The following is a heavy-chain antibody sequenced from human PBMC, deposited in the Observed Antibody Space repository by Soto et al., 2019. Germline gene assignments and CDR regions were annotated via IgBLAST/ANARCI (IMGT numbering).Heavy chain of an antibody. CDR2: INHSGSN. J-gene: IGHJ3*02. Sequence: SETLSLTCVVSGGSFSTYYYNWIRQSPGKGLEWIGEINHSGSNNYSPSLKSRVTMSLDTSKNQFSLKLTSVAAADTAVYYCARGGSNDWQVAFDIWGQGTMVTVSS. V-gene: IGHV4-34*01. CDR3: ARGGSNDWQVAFDI. D-gene: IGHD3-9*01. CDR1: GGSFSTYY.